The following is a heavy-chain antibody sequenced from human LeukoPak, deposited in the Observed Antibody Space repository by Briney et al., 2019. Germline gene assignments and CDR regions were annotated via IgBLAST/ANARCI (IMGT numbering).Heavy chain of an antibody. CDR1: GFTVSSNY. D-gene: IGHD6-13*01. V-gene: IGHV3-66*02. CDR2: IYSCGST. J-gene: IGHJ3*02. Sequence: PGGSLRLSYAASGFTVSSNYMSWVRQAPGKGLEWVSVIYSCGSTYYADSLKGRFTISRHNSNNTLYLQMNSLRAEDTAVYYCASPLKSNSSSFAFDIWGQGTMVTVSS. CDR3: ASPLKSNSSSFAFDI.